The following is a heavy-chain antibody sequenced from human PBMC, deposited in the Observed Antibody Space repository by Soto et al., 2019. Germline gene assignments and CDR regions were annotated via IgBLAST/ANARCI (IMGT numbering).Heavy chain of an antibody. D-gene: IGHD6-13*01. Sequence: QVLLVESSAEVTKPGSSGQVSCKASGGTFTSTAFSWVRQAPGQGLELMGGIIPVRGTRNYAQKFQARLTVTADASTTTVHMELSSLRSDDTAVDYCASSAGLDHLLNYYGLNVWGQGTTVTVSS. CDR2: IIPVRGTR. J-gene: IGHJ6*02. CDR3: ASSAGLDHLLNYYGLNV. V-gene: IGHV1-69*01. CDR1: GGTFTSTA.